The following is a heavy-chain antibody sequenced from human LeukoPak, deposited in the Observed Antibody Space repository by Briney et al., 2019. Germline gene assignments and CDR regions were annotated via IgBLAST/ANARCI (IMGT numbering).Heavy chain of an antibody. CDR3: VRGGIVGTTARIPLFDY. D-gene: IGHD1-26*01. J-gene: IGHJ4*02. CDR2: MYYSGIN. Sequence: PSETLSLTCTVSGGPISSYYWSWVRQPPGKGLEWIGYMYYSGINNYNPSLKSRVTMSVDTSKNQFSLKLSSVTAANTAVYYCVRGGIVGTTARIPLFDYWGQGTLVTVSS. CDR1: GGPISSYY. V-gene: IGHV4-59*01.